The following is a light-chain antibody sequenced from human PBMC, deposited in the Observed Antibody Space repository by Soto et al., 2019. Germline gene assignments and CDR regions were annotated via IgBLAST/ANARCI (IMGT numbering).Light chain of an antibody. CDR2: GAS. CDR3: QQYNNWPPVT. V-gene: IGKV3-15*01. J-gene: IGKJ5*01. CDR1: QSVSSN. Sequence: EIVMTQSPVTLSVSPGERVTLSCRASQSVSSNLAWYQQKSGQAPRLLIYGASTRVTGIPARFSGSGSGTEFTLTISSLQSEDFGIYYWQQYNNWPPVTFGQGTRLEIK.